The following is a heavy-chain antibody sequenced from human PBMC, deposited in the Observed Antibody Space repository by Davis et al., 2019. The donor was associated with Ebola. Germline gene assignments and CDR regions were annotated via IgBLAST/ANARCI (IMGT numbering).Heavy chain of an antibody. CDR3: ARESYDSSGLNTHDAFDI. CDR1: GFTFSTYM. D-gene: IGHD3-22*01. V-gene: IGHV3-23*01. CDR2: VGGSGTRT. Sequence: PGGSLRLSCAASGFTFSTYMMNWVRQPPGKGLEWVSAVGGSGTRTHYADSVKGRFTISRDNSKNTLYLQMNSLRAEDTAVYYCARESYDSSGLNTHDAFDIWGQGTMVTVSS. J-gene: IGHJ3*02.